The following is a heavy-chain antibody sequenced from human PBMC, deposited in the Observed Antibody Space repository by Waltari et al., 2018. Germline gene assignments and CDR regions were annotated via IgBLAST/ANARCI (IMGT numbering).Heavy chain of an antibody. D-gene: IGHD3-22*01. CDR2: ISNNKRNI. J-gene: IGHJ6*02. Sequence: QVQLVESGGGVVQPGRSLRLSCAASEFTFSSYAMHWVRQAPGKGLEWVAVISNNKRNIYYVDSVKGRFTISRDNSKKMLYLQMNNLRPEDTAVYYCARDYCDRTNCHGMDVWGQGTTVTVSS. CDR1: EFTFSSYA. V-gene: IGHV3-30*04. CDR3: ARDYCDRTNCHGMDV.